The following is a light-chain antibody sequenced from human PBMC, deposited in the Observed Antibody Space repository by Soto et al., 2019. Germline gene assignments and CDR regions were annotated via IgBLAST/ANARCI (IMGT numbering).Light chain of an antibody. Sequence: QSALTQPASVSGSPGQSITISCAGTSSDIGGYNYVSWYQQHPGKAPKLIIYEVTNRPSGVSDRFAGSKSASTASLTISGLQAEDEAHYYCFSYRSGHTHGVFGGGTKLTVL. CDR2: EVT. CDR1: SSDIGGYNY. V-gene: IGLV2-14*03. J-gene: IGLJ3*02. CDR3: FSYRSGHTHGV.